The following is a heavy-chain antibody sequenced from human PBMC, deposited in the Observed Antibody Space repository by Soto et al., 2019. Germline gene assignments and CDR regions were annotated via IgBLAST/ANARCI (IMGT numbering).Heavy chain of an antibody. D-gene: IGHD3-3*01. CDR2: ISSDGIKK. CDR1: GFTFSSNA. CDR3: ARGPFTHYAFWSGPDDYGLDV. Sequence: QVQLVESGGGVVQPGRSLRLSCAASGFTFSSNAMHWVRQAPGKGLEWVAAISSDGIKKYYADSVTGRITISRDNSKNNLNLQMDSLRAEATALYCCARGPFTHYAFWSGPDDYGLDVWGQGTTVTVSS. J-gene: IGHJ6*02. V-gene: IGHV3-30-3*01.